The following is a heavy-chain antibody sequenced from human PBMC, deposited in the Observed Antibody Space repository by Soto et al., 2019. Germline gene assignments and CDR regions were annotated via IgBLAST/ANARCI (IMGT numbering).Heavy chain of an antibody. V-gene: IGHV1-18*01. CDR2: ISPYNGHT. J-gene: IGHJ6*02. D-gene: IGHD2-2*01. Sequence: GASVKVSCKASGYSFTSYGISWVRRAPRQRLEWMGWISPYNGHTQFVERFQGRVTMTTDTSTKTAYMELRNLRSDDTAHYYCARDLTIVPATHPRLENYGMDVWGQGTTVTVSS. CDR1: GYSFTSYG. CDR3: ARDLTIVPATHPRLENYGMDV.